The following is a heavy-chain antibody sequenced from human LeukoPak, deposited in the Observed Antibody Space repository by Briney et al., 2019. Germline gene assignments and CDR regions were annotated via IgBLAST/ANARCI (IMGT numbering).Heavy chain of an antibody. CDR2: ISYDGSNM. CDR1: GFTFSSYA. J-gene: IGHJ4*02. D-gene: IGHD5-18*01. CDR3: ARSRGYSYGRLDY. Sequence: PGRSLRLSCAASGFTFSSYAMHWVRQAPGKGLEGVAVISYDGSNMYYADSVKGRFTISRDNSKNTLYLQMNSLRAEDTAVYYCARSRGYSYGRLDYWGQGTLVTVSS. V-gene: IGHV3-30*04.